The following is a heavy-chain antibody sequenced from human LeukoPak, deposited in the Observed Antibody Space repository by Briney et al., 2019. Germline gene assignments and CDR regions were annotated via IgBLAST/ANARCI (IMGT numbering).Heavy chain of an antibody. J-gene: IGHJ4*02. CDR3: ARRNIAAAALDY. Sequence: GGSLRLSCAASGFTFSSYAMRWVRQALGKGLEWVSAISGSGGSTYYADSVKGRFTISRDNSKNTLYLQMNSLRAEDTAVYYCARRNIAAAALDYWGQGTLVTVSS. CDR1: GFTFSSYA. D-gene: IGHD6-13*01. V-gene: IGHV3-23*01. CDR2: ISGSGGST.